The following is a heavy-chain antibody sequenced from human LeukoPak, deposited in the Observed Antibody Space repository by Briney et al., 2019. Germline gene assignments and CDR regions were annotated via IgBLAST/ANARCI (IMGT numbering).Heavy chain of an antibody. CDR2: ISYDGSNK. D-gene: IGHD4-17*01. CDR3: AKGDPYMTTVNLQH. Sequence: PGGSLRLSCAASGFTLSSYGMHWVRQAPGKGLEWVAVISYDGSNKYYADSVKGRFTISRDNSKNTLYLQMNSLRAEDTAVYYCAKGDPYMTTVNLQHWGQGTLVTVSS. V-gene: IGHV3-30*18. CDR1: GFTLSSYG. J-gene: IGHJ1*01.